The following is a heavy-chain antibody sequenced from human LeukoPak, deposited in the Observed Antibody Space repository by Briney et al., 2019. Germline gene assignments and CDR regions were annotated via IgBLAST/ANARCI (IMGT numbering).Heavy chain of an antibody. CDR3: AQGYSSGWFPY. CDR1: GFSLRSYG. V-gene: IGHV3-23*01. CDR2: ITVSGDTT. J-gene: IGHJ4*02. D-gene: IGHD6-19*01. Sequence: GGSLRLSCAGSGFSLRSYGMSWVRQAPGKGLEWVSAITVSGDTTYYADSVKGRFIISRDNSKNTLYLQMNSLRAEDTAVYYCAQGYSSGWFPYWGQGTLVTVSS.